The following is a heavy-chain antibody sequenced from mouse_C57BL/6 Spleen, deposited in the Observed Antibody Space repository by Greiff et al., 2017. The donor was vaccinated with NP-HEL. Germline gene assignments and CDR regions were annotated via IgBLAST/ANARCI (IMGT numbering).Heavy chain of an antibody. D-gene: IGHD2-5*01. Sequence: EVQRVESGPGLVKPSQSLSLTCSVTGYSITSGYYWNWIRQFPGNKLEWMGYISYDGSNNYNPSLKNRISITRDTSKNQFFLKLNSVTTEDTATYYCARDLAYYSNYFDYWGQGTTLTVSS. CDR2: ISYDGSN. J-gene: IGHJ2*01. CDR1: GYSITSGYY. CDR3: ARDLAYYSNYFDY. V-gene: IGHV3-6*01.